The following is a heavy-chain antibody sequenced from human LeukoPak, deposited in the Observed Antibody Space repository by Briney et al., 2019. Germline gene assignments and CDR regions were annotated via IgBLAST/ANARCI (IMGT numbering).Heavy chain of an antibody. CDR3: ARTPLGMRNDSSGYYLFDAFDI. Sequence: QTGGSLRLSCAASGFTFSSYAMHWVRQAPGKGLEWVAVISYDGSNKYYADSVKGRFTISRDNSKNTLYLQMNSLRAEDTAVYYCARTPLGMRNDSSGYYLFDAFDIWGQGTMVTVSS. V-gene: IGHV3-30-3*01. CDR1: GFTFSSYA. D-gene: IGHD3-22*01. CDR2: ISYDGSNK. J-gene: IGHJ3*02.